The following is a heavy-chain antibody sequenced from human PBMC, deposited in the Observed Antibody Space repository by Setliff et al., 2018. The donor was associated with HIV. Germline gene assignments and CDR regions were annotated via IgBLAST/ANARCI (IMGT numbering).Heavy chain of an antibody. V-gene: IGHV1-18*01. J-gene: IGHJ5*02. D-gene: IGHD3-22*01. Sequence: ASVKVSCKASGDTFTRFGFTWVRQATGQGLEWMGWVSAYNGKTRYAQNFQDRVTMTTDTSTSTAYMELRSLTSDDTAVYFCARMGYIDSSGYPDHWGQGTLVTVSS. CDR3: ARMGYIDSSGYPDH. CDR2: VSAYNGKT. CDR1: GDTFTRFG.